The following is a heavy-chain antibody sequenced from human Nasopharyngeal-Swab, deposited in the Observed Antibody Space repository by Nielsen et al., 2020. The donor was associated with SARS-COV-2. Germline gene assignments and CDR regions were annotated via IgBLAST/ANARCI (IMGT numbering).Heavy chain of an antibody. V-gene: IGHV3-7*01. D-gene: IGHD1-26*01. J-gene: IGHJ6*02. CDR3: ARDADSGSYAPVGMDV. Sequence: WIRQPTGKGLEWVANIKQDGSEKYYVDSVKGRFTISRDKAKNSLYLQMNSLRAEDTAVYYCARDADSGSYAPVGMDVWGQETTVTVSS. CDR2: IKQDGSEK.